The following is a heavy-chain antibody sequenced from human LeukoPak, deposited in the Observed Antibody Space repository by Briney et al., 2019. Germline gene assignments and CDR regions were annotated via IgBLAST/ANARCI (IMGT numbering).Heavy chain of an antibody. V-gene: IGHV3-74*01. CDR1: GFTFTNYW. CDR2: INSDGRIT. Sequence: GGSLRLSCAASGFTFTNYWMYWVRQAPGKGLVWVSRINSDGRITSYADSVKGRFTISRDNAKNALYLQMNSLRAEDTAVYYCAREGKYSYGPFDYWGQGTLVTVSS. CDR3: AREGKYSYGPFDY. D-gene: IGHD5-18*01. J-gene: IGHJ4*02.